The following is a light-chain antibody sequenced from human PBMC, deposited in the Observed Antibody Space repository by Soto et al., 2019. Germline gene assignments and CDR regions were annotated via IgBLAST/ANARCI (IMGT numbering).Light chain of an antibody. Sequence: DIQMTQSPSTLSASVGDRVTITCRASQSIRDWLAWYQQKPGEAPKLLIYTASNLQSGVPSRFSGSGSGTEFTLTISSLLPEDAATYYCQQYNNYLWGTFGGGTKVEIQ. V-gene: IGKV1-5*03. CDR1: QSIRDW. J-gene: IGKJ4*01. CDR3: QQYNNYLWGT. CDR2: TAS.